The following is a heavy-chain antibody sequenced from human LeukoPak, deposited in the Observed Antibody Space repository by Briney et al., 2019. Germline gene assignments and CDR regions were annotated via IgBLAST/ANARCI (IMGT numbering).Heavy chain of an antibody. J-gene: IGHJ6*03. Sequence: GGSLSLSCAASGFSFSSYAMHWVRQAPGKGLEWVAVISYDGSNDYHADSVRGRFTISRDNSKNTLSLQMNGLRAEDTAVYYCARDAKAVVPATWDSYHYMDVWGKGTTVIVSS. V-gene: IGHV3-30*04. CDR1: GFSFSSYA. CDR3: ARDAKAVVPATWDSYHYMDV. D-gene: IGHD2-2*01. CDR2: ISYDGSND.